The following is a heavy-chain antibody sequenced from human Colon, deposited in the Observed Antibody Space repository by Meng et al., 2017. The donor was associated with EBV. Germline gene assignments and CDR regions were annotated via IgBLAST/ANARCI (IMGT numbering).Heavy chain of an antibody. CDR1: GGSISSGDYY. V-gene: IGHV4-30-4*01. Sequence: VQLEESGPGLVKPSQTLSLTCTVSGGSISSGDYYWSWIRQPPGKGLEWIGYIYYSGSTYYNPSLKSRVTISVDTSKNQFSLKLSSVTAADTAVYYCARDRGGLGAFDYWGQGTLVTVSS. D-gene: IGHD5-12*01. J-gene: IGHJ4*02. CDR2: IYYSGST. CDR3: ARDRGGLGAFDY.